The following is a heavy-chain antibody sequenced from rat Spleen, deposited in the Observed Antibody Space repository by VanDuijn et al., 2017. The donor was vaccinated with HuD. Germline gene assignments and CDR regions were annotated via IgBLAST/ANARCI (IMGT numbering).Heavy chain of an antibody. D-gene: IGHD1-12*02. V-gene: IGHV2S63*01. CDR3: TRDHSYWGNYYPGGFAY. Sequence: EVQVKESGPGLVQPSQTLSLTCTVSGISFTDYSVHWIRQPPGKGLEWMGVMWRSGSTEYNSGLKSRLSISRDTSKSQVFLKMSSLQTEDTAVYFCTRDHSYWGNYYPGGFAYWGQGTLVTVSS. J-gene: IGHJ3*01. CDR2: MWRSGST. CDR1: GISFTDYS.